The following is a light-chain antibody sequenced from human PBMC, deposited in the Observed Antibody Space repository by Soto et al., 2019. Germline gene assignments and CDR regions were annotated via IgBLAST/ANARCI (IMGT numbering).Light chain of an antibody. CDR2: AAF. Sequence: DIQMTQSPSSLSASVGDRVTITCRAGQSISSYLNWYQHKPGQAPKFLLYAAFSLQSGVPSRFSGSGPGTDFTPTISSLQPEDFATHYCQHSYSTPTFRGGPKVEIK. CDR3: QHSYSTPT. J-gene: IGKJ4*01. CDR1: QSISSY. V-gene: IGKV1-39*01.